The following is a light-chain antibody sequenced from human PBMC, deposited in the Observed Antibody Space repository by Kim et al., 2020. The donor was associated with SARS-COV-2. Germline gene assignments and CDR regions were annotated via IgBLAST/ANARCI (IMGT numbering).Light chain of an antibody. Sequence: SPGERATLSCRASQSVSSSYLAWYQQKPGQAPRLLIYGAASRATGIPDRFSGSGSGTDFTITISRLEPEHFAVYYCQQYGSSPNTFGGGTKVDIK. CDR2: GAA. V-gene: IGKV3-20*01. CDR1: QSVSSSY. J-gene: IGKJ4*01. CDR3: QQYGSSPNT.